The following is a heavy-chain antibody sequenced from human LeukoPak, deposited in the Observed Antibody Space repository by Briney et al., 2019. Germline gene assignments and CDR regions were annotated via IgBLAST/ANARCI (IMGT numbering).Heavy chain of an antibody. V-gene: IGHV3-21*01. CDR3: ARDHVLRYFDWIYYYYMDV. J-gene: IGHJ6*03. CDR1: GFTFSSYS. Sequence: GGSLRLSCAASGFTFSSYSMNWVRQAPGKGLEWVSSISSSSSYIYYADSVKGRFTISRDNAKNSLYLQMNSLRAEDTAVYYCARDHVLRYFDWIYYYYMDVWGKGTTVTVSS. CDR2: ISSSSSYI. D-gene: IGHD3-9*01.